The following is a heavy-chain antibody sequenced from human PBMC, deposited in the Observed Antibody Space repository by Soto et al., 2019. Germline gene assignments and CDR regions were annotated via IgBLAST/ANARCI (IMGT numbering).Heavy chain of an antibody. CDR3: ARGGYYDKVWGKMNYYGLDV. D-gene: IGHD3-16*01. Sequence: QVRLVQSAAEVKKPGASVKVSCKASGYTFIRYGITWVRQAPGQGLEWMGWISAYNDYTNYAQKLQGRVTMTTDTSTRTVDMELRSLRSDDTTVYYCARGGYYDKVWGKMNYYGLDVWGQGTPVTVSS. V-gene: IGHV1-18*01. CDR2: ISAYNDYT. J-gene: IGHJ6*02. CDR1: GYTFIRYG.